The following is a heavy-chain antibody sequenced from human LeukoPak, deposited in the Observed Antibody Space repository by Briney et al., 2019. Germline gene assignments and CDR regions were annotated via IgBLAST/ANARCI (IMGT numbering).Heavy chain of an antibody. CDR1: GFTFSNYG. CDR3: AGDRATSYFDY. Sequence: PGGSLRLSCVASGFTFSNYGMHWVRQAPGKGLEWVAFIWYDGSNKYYTDSVKGRFTISRDNSKNALYLQMNSLRAEDTAVYYCAGDRATSYFDYWGQGALVTISS. D-gene: IGHD1-26*01. J-gene: IGHJ4*02. V-gene: IGHV3-33*08. CDR2: IWYDGSNK.